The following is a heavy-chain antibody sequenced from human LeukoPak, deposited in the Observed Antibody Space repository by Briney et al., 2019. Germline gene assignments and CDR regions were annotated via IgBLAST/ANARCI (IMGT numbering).Heavy chain of an antibody. Sequence: HPGGSLRLSCAASGFTFSNYAMSWVRQAPGKGLEWVSAISGSASSTYYADSVKGRFTISRDNSKNTLYLQMNSLRAEDTAVYYCAVHNSGFCYWGQGTQVTVSS. V-gene: IGHV3-23*01. J-gene: IGHJ4*02. D-gene: IGHD3-22*01. CDR2: ISGSASST. CDR3: AVHNSGFCY. CDR1: GFTFSNYA.